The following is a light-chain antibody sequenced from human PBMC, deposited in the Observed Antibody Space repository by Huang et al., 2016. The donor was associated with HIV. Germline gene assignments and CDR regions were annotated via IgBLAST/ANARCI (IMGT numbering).Light chain of an antibody. CDR3: QQYGNSPLT. V-gene: IGKV3-20*01. CDR1: QRVSTVY. CDR2: GAT. Sequence: ETVLTQSPGILSLSPGERATLSCRASQRVSTVYLAWYQQKPGQAPRLLIHGATVRATGIPDRFSGSGSGTDFTLTINRLEPEDFALYYCQQYGNSPLTFGGGTEVEIK. J-gene: IGKJ4*01.